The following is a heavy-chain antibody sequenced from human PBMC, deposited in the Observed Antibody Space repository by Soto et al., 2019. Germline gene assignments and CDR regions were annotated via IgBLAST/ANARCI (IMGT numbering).Heavy chain of an antibody. Sequence: FGDPLAHPTEPLTLTCNFSGFSLIARGEAVGWIRQPPGKALQWLALIYWDDDKHYSPSLRTTFRITMATSKNQVVLTITNMDTVDTASFLCSRGPDNNTWYDALDVWGPGTMVTVSS. CDR3: SRGPDNNTWYDALDV. CDR2: IYWDDDK. CDR1: GFSLIARGEA. J-gene: IGHJ3*01. V-gene: IGHV2-5*02. D-gene: IGHD2-15*01.